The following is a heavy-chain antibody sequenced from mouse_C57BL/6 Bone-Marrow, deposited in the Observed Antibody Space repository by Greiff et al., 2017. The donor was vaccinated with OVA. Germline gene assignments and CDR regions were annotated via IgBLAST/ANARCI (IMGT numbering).Heavy chain of an antibody. J-gene: IGHJ2*01. D-gene: IGHD1-1*01. CDR1: GYTFTSFR. CDR2: IYPGNSDN. CDR3: TRGDTTVVAPFDY. Sequence: EVQLQESGTVLARPGASVKMSCKTSGYTFTSFRMPWVKPGPGPGLGWKGAIYPGNSDNSYNQKFKGKAKLTAVTSASTAYMELSSLTNEDSAVYYCTRGDTTVVAPFDYWGQGTTLTVSS. V-gene: IGHV1-5*01.